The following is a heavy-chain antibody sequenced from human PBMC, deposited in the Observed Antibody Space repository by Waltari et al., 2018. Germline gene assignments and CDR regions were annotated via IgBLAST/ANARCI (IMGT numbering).Heavy chain of an antibody. Sequence: VESGGGLVQPGGSLRLSCAASGFTFSTYWMHWVRQAPGKGLEWVANIKQDGSEEYYVDSVKGRFTISRDNAKNSLYLRMNSLRADDTAVYYCARNIATLNDYWGQGTLVTVSS. J-gene: IGHJ4*02. V-gene: IGHV3-7*01. CDR1: GFTFSTYW. CDR2: IKQDGSEE. D-gene: IGHD6-13*01. CDR3: ARNIATLNDY.